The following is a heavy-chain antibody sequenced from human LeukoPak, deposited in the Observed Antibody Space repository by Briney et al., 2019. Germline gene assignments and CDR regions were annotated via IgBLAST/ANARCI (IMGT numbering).Heavy chain of an antibody. V-gene: IGHV4-59*01. CDR2: IYYSGST. J-gene: IGHJ3*02. CDR1: GGSISSYY. Sequence: SETLSLTCTVSGGSISSYYWSWIRQPPGKGLEWIGYIYYSGSTNYNPSLKSRVTISVGTSKNQFSLKLSSVTAADTAVYYCARDRKYSSSWSYAFDIWGQGTMVTVSS. D-gene: IGHD6-13*01. CDR3: ARDRKYSSSWSYAFDI.